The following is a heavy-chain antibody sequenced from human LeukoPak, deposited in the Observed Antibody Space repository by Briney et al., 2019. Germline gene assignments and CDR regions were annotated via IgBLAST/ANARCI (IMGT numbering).Heavy chain of an antibody. CDR2: IRYDGSSK. CDR3: AKDSGVGMATTFSILDI. J-gene: IGHJ3*02. Sequence: PGGSLRLSCAASGFTFSSYGIHWVRQAPGKGLEWVAFIRYDGSSKYYTDSVKGRFTISRDNSKNTLYLQMTSLRAEDTAVYYCAKDSGVGMATTFSILDIWGQGTMVTVSS. CDR1: GFTFSSYG. V-gene: IGHV3-30*02. D-gene: IGHD5-24*01.